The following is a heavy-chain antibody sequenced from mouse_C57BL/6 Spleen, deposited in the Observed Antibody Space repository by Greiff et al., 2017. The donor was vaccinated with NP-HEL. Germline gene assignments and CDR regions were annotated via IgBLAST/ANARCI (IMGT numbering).Heavy chain of an antibody. J-gene: IGHJ4*01. V-gene: IGHV1-64*01. CDR1: GYTFTSYW. CDR3: AREELAGSIYAMDY. CDR2: IHPNSGST. D-gene: IGHD1-1*01. Sequence: QVQLQQPGAELVKPGASVKLSCTASGYTFTSYWMHWVTQRPGQGLEWIGMIHPNSGSTNYNEKFKSKATLTVDKSSSTAYMQLSSLTSEDSAVYYCAREELAGSIYAMDYWGQGTSVTVSS.